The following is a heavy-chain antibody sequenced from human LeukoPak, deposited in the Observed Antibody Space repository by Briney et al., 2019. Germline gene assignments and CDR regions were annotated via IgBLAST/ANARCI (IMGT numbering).Heavy chain of an antibody. J-gene: IGHJ6*03. Sequence: PSETLSLTCTVSGGSISSSSYYWGWIRQPPGKGLEWIGSIYYSGSTYYNPSLKSRVTISVDTSKNQFSLKLSSVTAADTAVYYCATPRGQLVPEYYYYMDVWGKGTTVTVSS. CDR3: ATPRGQLVPEYYYYMDV. CDR1: GGSISSSSYY. D-gene: IGHD6-6*01. V-gene: IGHV4-39*07. CDR2: IYYSGST.